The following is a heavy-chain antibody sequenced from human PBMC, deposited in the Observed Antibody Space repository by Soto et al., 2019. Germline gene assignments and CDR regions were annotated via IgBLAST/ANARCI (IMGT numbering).Heavy chain of an antibody. J-gene: IGHJ6*04. D-gene: IGHD2-2*01. CDR1: GYSFTSYW. Sequence: PGESLKISCKGSGYSFTSYWISWVRQMPGKGLEWMGRIDPSDSYTNYSPSFQGHVTISADKSIRTAYLQWSSLKASDTAMYYCARLGVPAATLYYGMDVWGKGTTVTVS. CDR3: ARLGVPAATLYYGMDV. CDR2: IDPSDSYT. V-gene: IGHV5-10-1*01.